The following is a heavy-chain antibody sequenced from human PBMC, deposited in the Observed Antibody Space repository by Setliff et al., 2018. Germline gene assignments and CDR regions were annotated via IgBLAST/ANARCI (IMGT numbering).Heavy chain of an antibody. J-gene: IGHJ4*02. Sequence: GGSLRLSCVASGFTFTDYAMSWVRQAPGKGLEWVSAISGSGDSTFYADSVKGRFTISRDNAKNSLSLQMNSLSAEDTAVYYCAKVPNSGGYAGPFDFWGQGTLVTVSS. CDR1: GFTFTDYA. D-gene: IGHD5-12*01. V-gene: IGHV3-23*01. CDR3: AKVPNSGGYAGPFDF. CDR2: ISGSGDST.